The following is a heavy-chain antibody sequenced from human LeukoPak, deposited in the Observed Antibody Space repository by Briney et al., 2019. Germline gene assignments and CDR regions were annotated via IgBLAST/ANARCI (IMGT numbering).Heavy chain of an antibody. CDR1: GYTSTDSY. CDR2: INPNSGGR. D-gene: IGHD2-15*01. CDR3: ARESDIPGLDY. J-gene: IGHJ4*02. Sequence: ASVNVSCKASGYTSTDSYMHWVRQAPGQGLEWMGWINPNSGGRNYAQRFQGRVTMTRDTSISTAYMELSGLRSDDTAVYYCARESDIPGLDYWGQGTLVTVSS. V-gene: IGHV1-2*02.